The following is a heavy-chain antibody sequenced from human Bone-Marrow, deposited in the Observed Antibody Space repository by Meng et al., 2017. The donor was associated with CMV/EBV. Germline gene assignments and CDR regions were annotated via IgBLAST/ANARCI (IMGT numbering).Heavy chain of an antibody. CDR1: LFTFDRYW. CDR3: GRNRVDF. CDR2: INKDGSVT. Sequence: GESLKISCATSLFTFDRYWMHWVRQSPEKGLVWVSLINKDGSVTNYVDSVKGRFTISRDNAKNSLFLQMNSLRVDDTAVYYCGRNRVDFWGQGILVTVSS. D-gene: IGHD1-14*01. J-gene: IGHJ4*02. V-gene: IGHV3-74*01.